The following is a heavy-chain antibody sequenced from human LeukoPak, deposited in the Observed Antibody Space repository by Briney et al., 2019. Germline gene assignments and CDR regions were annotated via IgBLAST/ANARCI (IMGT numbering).Heavy chain of an antibody. J-gene: IGHJ4*02. CDR1: GGSISSYY. CDR3: ARLRVDTAMGIDY. CDR2: IYYSGST. V-gene: IGHV4-59*08. D-gene: IGHD5-18*01. Sequence: SETLSLTCTVSGGSISSYYWSWIRQPPGKGLEWIGYIYYSGSTNYNPSLKSRVTISVDTSKNQFSLKLSSVTAADTAVYYCARLRVDTAMGIDYWGPGTLGTVS.